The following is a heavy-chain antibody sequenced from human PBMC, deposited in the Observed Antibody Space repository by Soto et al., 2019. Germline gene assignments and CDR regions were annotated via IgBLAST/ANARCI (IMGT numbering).Heavy chain of an antibody. Sequence: GGSLRLSCAASGFPFSSYSMNWVRQAPGKGLEWVSSISSSSSYIYYADSVKGRFTISRDNAKNSLYLQMNSLRAEDTAVYYCARDPSSSWYRWFDPWGQGTLVTVSS. D-gene: IGHD6-13*01. CDR1: GFPFSSYS. V-gene: IGHV3-21*01. CDR2: ISSSSSYI. J-gene: IGHJ5*02. CDR3: ARDPSSSWYRWFDP.